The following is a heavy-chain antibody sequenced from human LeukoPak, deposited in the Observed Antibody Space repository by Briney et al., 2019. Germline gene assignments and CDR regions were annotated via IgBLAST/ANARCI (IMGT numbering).Heavy chain of an antibody. CDR3: ARDTGGWSPDY. Sequence: PGGSLRLSCAASGFTFNSYGMHWVRQAPGKGLEWVAVIWYDGSNKYYPDSVKGRFTISRDNSKNTLYLQMNSLRAEDTAVYYCARDTGGWSPDYWGQGTLVTVSP. D-gene: IGHD2-8*02. J-gene: IGHJ4*02. CDR2: IWYDGSNK. V-gene: IGHV3-33*01. CDR1: GFTFNSYG.